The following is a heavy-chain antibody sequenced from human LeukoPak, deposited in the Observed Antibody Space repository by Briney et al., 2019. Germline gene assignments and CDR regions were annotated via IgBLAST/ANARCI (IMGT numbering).Heavy chain of an antibody. CDR3: ARVQYYYYYMDV. Sequence: PGGSLRLSCAASGFTFSSYGMNWVRQAPGKGLEWVAVISYDGSNKYYADSVKGRFTISRDNSKNTLYLQMNSLRAEDTAVYYCARVQYYYYYMDVWGKGTTVTVSS. CDR1: GFTFSSYG. J-gene: IGHJ6*03. V-gene: IGHV3-30*03. CDR2: ISYDGSNK.